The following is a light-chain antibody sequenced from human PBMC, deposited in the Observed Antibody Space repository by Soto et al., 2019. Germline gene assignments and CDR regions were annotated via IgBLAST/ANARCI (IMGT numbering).Light chain of an antibody. Sequence: EIVLTQSPATLSLSPGERATLSCRASHSVSSYLLWYQQKPGQAPRLLIYDAANRATGIPARFSGSGSGTDFTLTISSLEPEDFAVYYCQQRSNWPPWTFDQGTKVEIK. J-gene: IGKJ1*01. CDR2: DAA. CDR3: QQRSNWPPWT. V-gene: IGKV3-11*01. CDR1: HSVSSY.